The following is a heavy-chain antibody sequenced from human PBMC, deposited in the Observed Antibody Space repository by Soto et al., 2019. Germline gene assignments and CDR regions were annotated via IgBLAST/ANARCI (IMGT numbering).Heavy chain of an antibody. Sequence: ASVKVSCKASVGTFSSYAISWVRQAPGQGLEWMGGIIPIFGTANYAQKFQGRVTITADESTSTAYMELSSLRSEDTAVYYCASGSSGSYYKGPFDYWGQGTLVTVSS. CDR3: ASGSSGSYYKGPFDY. CDR2: IIPIFGTA. CDR1: VGTFSSYA. V-gene: IGHV1-69*13. D-gene: IGHD3-10*01. J-gene: IGHJ4*02.